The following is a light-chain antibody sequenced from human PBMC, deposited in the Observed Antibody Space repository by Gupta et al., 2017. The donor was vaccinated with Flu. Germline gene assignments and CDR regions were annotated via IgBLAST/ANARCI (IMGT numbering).Light chain of an antibody. J-gene: IGLJ2*01. CDR2: QET. Sequence: SYELTQPPSVSVCPGRKASITCFGYELGDKYVSWYQQKSGQSLMLVIYQETKRPSGIPARFSGSNSGNTATLTISGTQPVDEDDYYCQAWDTTTAVFGGGTKLTVL. CDR3: QAWDTTTAV. V-gene: IGLV3-1*01. CDR1: ELGDKY.